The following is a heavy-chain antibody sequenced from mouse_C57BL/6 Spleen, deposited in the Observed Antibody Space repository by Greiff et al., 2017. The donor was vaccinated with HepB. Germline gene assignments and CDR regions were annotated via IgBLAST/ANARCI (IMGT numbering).Heavy chain of an antibody. V-gene: IGHV14-1*01. CDR1: GFNITDYY. D-gene: IGHD1-1*01. CDR2: IAPADGDT. CDR3: TTRAYGRRAMDY. Sequence: VQLQQSGAQLVRPGASVKLSCTASGFNITDYYMHWVKQRPEQGLEWLGRIAPADGDTEYAPKFQGKAPMTADTSSNTAYLQLSSLTSEDTAVYYCTTRAYGRRAMDYWGQGTSGTVSS. J-gene: IGHJ4*01.